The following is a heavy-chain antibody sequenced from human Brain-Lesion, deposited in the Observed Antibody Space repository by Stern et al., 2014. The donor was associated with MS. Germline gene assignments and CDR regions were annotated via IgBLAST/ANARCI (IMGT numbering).Heavy chain of an antibody. CDR1: GYTFIRYA. V-gene: IGHV1-3*01. D-gene: IGHD3-22*01. Sequence: QVQLLESGAEVKKPGASVKVSCKASGYTFIRYAMHWVRQAPGQRLEWMGRINGVDDKTKYSHKFQGRVTITRDTSANTVYMELSSLRSEDTAVYYCARDDHRDSSGHYAPFDYWGQGTRVTVSS. CDR3: ARDDHRDSSGHYAPFDY. J-gene: IGHJ4*02. CDR2: INGVDDKT.